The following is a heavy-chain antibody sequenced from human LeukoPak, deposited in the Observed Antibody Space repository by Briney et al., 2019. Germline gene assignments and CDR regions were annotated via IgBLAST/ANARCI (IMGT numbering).Heavy chain of an antibody. CDR2: IDVSGGNT. CDR1: GFTFSSEA. CDR3: AKDVHNLVGGMSY. J-gene: IGHJ4*02. Sequence: PGGSLRLSCAASGFTFSSEAMSWVRQAPGKRLGWVSTIDVSGGNTHYSHPVKGRFTISRDNSKSTLYLQMNSLRAEDTAVYYCAKDVHNLVGGMSYWGQGALVTVSP. V-gene: IGHV3-23*01. D-gene: IGHD2-21*01.